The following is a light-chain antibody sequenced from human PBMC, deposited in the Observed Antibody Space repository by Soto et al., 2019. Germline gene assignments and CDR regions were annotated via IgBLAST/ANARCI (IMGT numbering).Light chain of an antibody. CDR2: AAS. CDR3: QQCYCFPQT. CDR1: QRISSY. V-gene: IGKV1-39*01. J-gene: IGKJ5*01. Sequence: DIPVTHAPASLFSSLPDRATITFRASQRISSYLNWYQQKPGKAPKLLIYAASSLPSGAPARFSGSGSGTDLTLTIGRLQPDDFATYYCQQCYCFPQTFGQGGRPEIK.